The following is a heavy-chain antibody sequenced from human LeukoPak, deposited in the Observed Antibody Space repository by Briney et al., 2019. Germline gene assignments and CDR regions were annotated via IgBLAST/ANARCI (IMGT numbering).Heavy chain of an antibody. V-gene: IGHV3-48*04. Sequence: GGSLRLSCAVSGFTFSVYGMNWVRQAPGKGLEWLSHISSGGTTIYYADSVKGRFTVSRDDVENSLFLQMNSLRVDDTAVYYCVRDFEVPAAAPDYYYFYYMDVWGTGTTVTVSS. J-gene: IGHJ6*03. CDR2: ISSGGTTI. CDR1: GFTFSVYG. CDR3: VRDFEVPAAAPDYYYFYYMDV. D-gene: IGHD2-2*01.